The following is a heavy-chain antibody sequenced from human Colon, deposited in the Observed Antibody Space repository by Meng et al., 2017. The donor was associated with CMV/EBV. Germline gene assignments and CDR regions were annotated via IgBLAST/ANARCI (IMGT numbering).Heavy chain of an antibody. CDR1: GGSFSGYY. D-gene: IGHD2-2*01. Sequence: SETLSLTCAVYGGSFSGYYWSWIRQPPGKGLEWIGEINHSGSTNYNPSLKSRVTLSVDTSKNQFSLKLSSVTAADTAVYYCARGLRVPAAIYPYNWFDPWGQGTLVTVSS. J-gene: IGHJ5*02. CDR2: INHSGST. CDR3: ARGLRVPAAIYPYNWFDP. V-gene: IGHV4-34*01.